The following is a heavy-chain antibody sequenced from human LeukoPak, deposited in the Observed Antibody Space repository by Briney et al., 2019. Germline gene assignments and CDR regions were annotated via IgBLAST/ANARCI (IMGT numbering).Heavy chain of an antibody. J-gene: IGHJ4*02. D-gene: IGHD1-26*01. CDR2: INHSGST. Sequence: ASETLSLTCAVYGGSFSGYYWRWIRQPPGKGLEWIGEINHSGSTNYNPSLKSRVTISVDTSKNQFSLKLSSVTAADTAVYYCGGNREGAKRFDYWGQGTLVTVSS. V-gene: IGHV4-34*01. CDR1: GGSFSGYY. CDR3: GGNREGAKRFDY.